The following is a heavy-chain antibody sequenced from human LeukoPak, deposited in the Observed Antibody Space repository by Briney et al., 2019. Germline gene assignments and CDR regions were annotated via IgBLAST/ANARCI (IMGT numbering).Heavy chain of an antibody. CDR2: INPNSGGT. V-gene: IGHV1-2*02. Sequence: ASVKVSCKASGYTFTGYYMHWVRQAPGQGLEWMGWINPNSGGTNYAQKFQGRVTMTRDTSISTVYMELSRLRSDDTAVYYCASLPYSSGWFDYWGQGTLVTVSS. D-gene: IGHD6-19*01. CDR3: ASLPYSSGWFDY. J-gene: IGHJ4*02. CDR1: GYTFTGYY.